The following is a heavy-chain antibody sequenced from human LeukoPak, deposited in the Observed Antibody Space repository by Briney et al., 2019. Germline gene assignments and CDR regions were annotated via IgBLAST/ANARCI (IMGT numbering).Heavy chain of an antibody. J-gene: IGHJ4*02. CDR2: IWYDGSNK. CDR1: GFTFSSYG. Sequence: GGSLRLSCAASGFTFSSYGMHWVRQAPGKGLEWVAVIWYDGSNKYYADSVKGRFTISRDNSKNTLYLQMNSLRAEDTAVYYCARDRRTDSSGWYSLYYWGQGTLVTVSS. V-gene: IGHV3-33*01. D-gene: IGHD6-19*01. CDR3: ARDRRTDSSGWYSLYY.